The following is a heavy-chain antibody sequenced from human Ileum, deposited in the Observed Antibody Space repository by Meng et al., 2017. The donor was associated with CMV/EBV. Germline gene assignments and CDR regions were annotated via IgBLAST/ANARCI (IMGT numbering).Heavy chain of an antibody. J-gene: IGHJ6*02. CDR1: GFTFVHYG. D-gene: IGHD5-12*01. CDR2: ITWNVGST. CDR3: SRDIVDNEDGV. V-gene: IGHV3-20*04. Sequence: GESLKISCAASGFTFVHYGMSWVRQAPGKGLEYVSAITWNVGSTYYADSVKGRFTISRDNAKNSFYPQMNSLRAEDTALYYCSRDIVDNEDGVWGQGTTVTVSS.